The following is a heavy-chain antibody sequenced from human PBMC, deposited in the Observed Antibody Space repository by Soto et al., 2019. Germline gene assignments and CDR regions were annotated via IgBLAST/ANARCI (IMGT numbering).Heavy chain of an antibody. D-gene: IGHD2-2*01. CDR1: GGTFSSYA. CDR3: AREDIVVVPAATVRWFDP. Sequence: SVKVSCKASGGTFSSYAISWVRQAPGQGLEWMGGIIPIFGTANYAQKFQGRVTITADESTSTAYMELSSLRSEDTAVYYCAREDIVVVPAATVRWFDPWGQGTLVTVSS. J-gene: IGHJ5*02. CDR2: IIPIFGTA. V-gene: IGHV1-69*13.